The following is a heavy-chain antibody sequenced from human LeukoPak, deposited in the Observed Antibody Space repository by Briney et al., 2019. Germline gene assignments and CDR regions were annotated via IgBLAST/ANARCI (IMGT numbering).Heavy chain of an antibody. CDR2: IIWNTFSI. D-gene: IGHD1-26*01. V-gene: IGHV3-9*03. Sequence: PGRSLRLSCAASGFTFDEYAMHWVRLAPGKGLEWVSSIIWNTFSIGYADSVKGRFTISRDNAKKSLYLQMNSLRAEDMALYYCAKGPEAGELLWVYFDYWGQGTLVTVSS. J-gene: IGHJ4*02. CDR1: GFTFDEYA. CDR3: AKGPEAGELLWVYFDY.